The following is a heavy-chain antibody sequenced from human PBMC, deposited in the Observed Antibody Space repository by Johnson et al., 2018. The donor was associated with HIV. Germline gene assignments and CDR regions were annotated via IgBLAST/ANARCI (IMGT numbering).Heavy chain of an antibody. CDR2: ILYDGSNK. V-gene: IGHV3-30*04. CDR3: AKDSMNWNDETTDAFDI. Sequence: QVQVVESGGGLVQPGGSLRLSCVISGFNFSSYPIHWVRQAPGKGLEWVAVILYDGSNKLYADCVKGRFTLSRDKSKKTLYLQMNSLRAEDTALYYCAKDSMNWNDETTDAFDIWGQGTMVTVSS. D-gene: IGHD1-1*01. J-gene: IGHJ3*02. CDR1: GFNFSSYP.